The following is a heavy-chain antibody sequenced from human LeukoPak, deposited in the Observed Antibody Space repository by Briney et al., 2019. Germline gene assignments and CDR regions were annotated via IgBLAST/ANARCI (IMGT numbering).Heavy chain of an antibody. J-gene: IGHJ4*02. V-gene: IGHV3-11*04. D-gene: IGHD6-19*01. CDR3: ARISSGWSTIDY. CDR1: GFTFSDYY. Sequence: GGSLRLSCAASGFTFSDYYMSWIRQAPGKGLEWVSYISSSGSTIYYADSVKGRFTISRDNAKNSVYLQMNSLRVEDTAAYYCARISSGWSTIDYWGQGTLVTVSS. CDR2: ISSSGSTI.